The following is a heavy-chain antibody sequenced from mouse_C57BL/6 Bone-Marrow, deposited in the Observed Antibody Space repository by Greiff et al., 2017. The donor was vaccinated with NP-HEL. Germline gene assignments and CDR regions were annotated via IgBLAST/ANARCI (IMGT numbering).Heavy chain of an antibody. CDR2: IDPETGGT. V-gene: IGHV1-15*01. CDR3: TREVYYGSRYFDY. D-gene: IGHD1-1*01. J-gene: IGHJ2*01. CDR1: GYTFTDYE. Sequence: VHLVESGAELVRPGASVTLSCKASGYTFTDYEMHWVKQTPVHGLEWIGAIDPETGGTAYNQKFKGKAILTADKSSSTAYMELRSLTSEDSAVYYCTREVYYGSRYFDYWGQGTTLTVSS.